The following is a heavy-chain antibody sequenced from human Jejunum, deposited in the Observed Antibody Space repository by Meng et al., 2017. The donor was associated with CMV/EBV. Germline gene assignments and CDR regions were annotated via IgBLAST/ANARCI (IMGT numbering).Heavy chain of an antibody. D-gene: IGHD1-1*01. CDR1: GYPVTGYY. CDR3: ARGHNFGFEY. J-gene: IGHJ4*02. Sequence: QVQLVQSGSELKKPGASVKVSCKASGYPVTGYYLHWVRQAPGQGLEWMGRIITNTGGTNYAQKFQGRVTMTRDTSISTGYMELNSLRSDDTAVYYCARGHNFGFEYWGQGTLVTVSS. V-gene: IGHV1-2*06. CDR2: IITNTGGT.